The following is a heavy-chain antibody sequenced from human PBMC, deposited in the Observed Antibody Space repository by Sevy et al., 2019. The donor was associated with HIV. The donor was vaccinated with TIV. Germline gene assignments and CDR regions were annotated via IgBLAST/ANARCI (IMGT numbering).Heavy chain of an antibody. CDR1: GFSFSDYF. D-gene: IGHD6-19*01. CDR3: TTFYSSTTGWYPGFDDF. V-gene: IGHV3-11*01. J-gene: IGHJ4*02. Sequence: GGSLRLSCVASGFSFSDYFISWIRQAPGKGLEWVSYISSNSNKIRYADSVQGRFTISRDNVKNSVYLQMNSLRSEDTAVYHCTTFYSSTTGWYPGFDDFWGRGTLVTVSS. CDR2: ISSNSNKI.